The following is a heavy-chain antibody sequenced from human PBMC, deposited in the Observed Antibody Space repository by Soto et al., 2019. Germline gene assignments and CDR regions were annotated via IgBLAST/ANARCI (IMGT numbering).Heavy chain of an antibody. Sequence: GGSLRLSCAASGLTFSSYAMSWVRQAPGKGLEWVSAISGSGGSTYYADSMKGRFTISRDKSKNTLYLQLNSLRAEDTAVYYCAKATYYDSSGYYLFYFDYWGQGTLVTVSS. CDR1: GLTFSSYA. CDR3: AKATYYDSSGYYLFYFDY. CDR2: ISGSGGST. D-gene: IGHD3-22*01. J-gene: IGHJ4*02. V-gene: IGHV3-23*01.